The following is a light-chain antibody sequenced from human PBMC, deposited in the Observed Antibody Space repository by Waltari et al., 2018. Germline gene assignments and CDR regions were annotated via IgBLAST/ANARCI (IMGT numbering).Light chain of an antibody. J-gene: IGKJ3*01. CDR3: QQRSNWPREFT. CDR1: QSVRSA. V-gene: IGKV3-11*01. Sequence: DIVFTHSPVALSLSTGQRATLSGRASQSVRSALAWYQQKPGQAPRLLIYDASNRATGIPSRFSGSGSGTDFTLTISSLEPEDFAVYYCQQRSNWPREFTFGPGTKVDIK. CDR2: DAS.